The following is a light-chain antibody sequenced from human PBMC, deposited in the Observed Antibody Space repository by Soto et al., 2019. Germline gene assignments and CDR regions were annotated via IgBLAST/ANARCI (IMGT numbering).Light chain of an antibody. J-gene: IGKJ1*01. V-gene: IGKV1-27*01. CDR2: ATF. CDR3: QAYDSALTWT. CDR1: QGISNY. Sequence: DIQMTQSPSSLSASVGDRVTITCRASQGISNYLAWHQLKPGKVPKLLIYATFTLQAGVPSRFSGSGSETDFTLTISSLQPEDVATYYCQAYDSALTWTFGQGTKVEIQ.